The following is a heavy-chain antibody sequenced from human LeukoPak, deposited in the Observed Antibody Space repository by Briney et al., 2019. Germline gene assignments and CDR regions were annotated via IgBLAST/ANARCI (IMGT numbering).Heavy chain of an antibody. CDR1: GGSISTYY. Sequence: PSETLSLTCTVPGGSISTYYWSWIRQPPGKGLEWIGYMRYSGSTNYNPSFKSRATASVDMSKNQLSLKLSSVTAADTAVYYCASIAVRNNYFEYWGQGTLVTVSS. CDR2: MRYSGST. D-gene: IGHD6-19*01. CDR3: ASIAVRNNYFEY. J-gene: IGHJ4*02. V-gene: IGHV4-59*01.